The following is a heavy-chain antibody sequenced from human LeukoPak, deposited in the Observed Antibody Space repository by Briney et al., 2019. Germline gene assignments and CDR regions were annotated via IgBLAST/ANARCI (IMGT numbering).Heavy chain of an antibody. J-gene: IGHJ4*02. Sequence: SETLSLTCTVSGGSISSYYWSLIRQPPGKGLEWIGYIYYSGSTNYNPSLKSRVTISVDTSKNQFSLKLSSVTAADTAVYYCARGADPGDVDTAMVSFDYWGQGTLVTVSS. CDR2: IYYSGST. D-gene: IGHD5-18*01. V-gene: IGHV4-59*01. CDR1: GGSISSYY. CDR3: ARGADPGDVDTAMVSFDY.